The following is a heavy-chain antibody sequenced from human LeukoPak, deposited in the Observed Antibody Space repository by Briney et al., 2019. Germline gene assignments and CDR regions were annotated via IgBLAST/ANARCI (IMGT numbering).Heavy chain of an antibody. D-gene: IGHD1-26*01. J-gene: IGHJ5*02. CDR2: IYHSGST. CDR3: ARDPIQVGSNWFDP. CDR1: GYSISSGYY. Sequence: SETLSLTCTVSGYSISSGYYWGWIRQPPGKGLEWIGSIYHSGSTYYNPSLKSRVTISVDTSKNQFSLKLSSVTAADTAVYYCARDPIQVGSNWFDPWGQGTLVTVSS. V-gene: IGHV4-38-2*02.